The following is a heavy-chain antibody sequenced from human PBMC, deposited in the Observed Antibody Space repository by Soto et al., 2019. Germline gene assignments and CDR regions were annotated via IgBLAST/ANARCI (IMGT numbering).Heavy chain of an antibody. Sequence: SETLSLTCTVSGGSISSSSYYWGWIRQPPGKGLEWIGSIYYSGSTYYNPSLKSRVTISVATSKNQFSLKLSSVTAADTAVYYCARLLRCSGGSCYPTDPTWYYGMDVWGQGTTVTVSS. CDR2: IYYSGST. J-gene: IGHJ6*02. D-gene: IGHD2-15*01. V-gene: IGHV4-39*01. CDR1: GGSISSSSYY. CDR3: ARLLRCSGGSCYPTDPTWYYGMDV.